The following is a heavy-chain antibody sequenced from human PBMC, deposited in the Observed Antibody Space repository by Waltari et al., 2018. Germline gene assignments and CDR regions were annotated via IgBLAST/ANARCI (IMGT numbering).Heavy chain of an antibody. Sequence: QVQLQESGPGLVKPSQTLSLTCTVSGGSISSGSYYWRWILQPAGKGLEWIGRIYTGGSTNYNPSLKSRVTISVDTSKNQFSLKLSSVTAADTAVYYCATRTGTTYAFDIWGQGTMVTVSS. CDR1: GGSISSGSYY. D-gene: IGHD1-1*01. CDR2: IYTGGST. J-gene: IGHJ3*02. V-gene: IGHV4-61*02. CDR3: ATRTGTTYAFDI.